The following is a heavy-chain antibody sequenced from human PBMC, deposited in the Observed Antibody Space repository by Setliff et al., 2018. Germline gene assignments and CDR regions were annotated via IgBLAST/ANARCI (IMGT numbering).Heavy chain of an antibody. CDR2: IKSKTDGGTT. D-gene: IGHD6-13*01. Sequence: GGSLRLSCAASAFTFSNAWMSWVRQAPGKGLEWVGRIKSKTDGGTTDYADSVKGRFTISRDNAKNSLYLQMNSLRAEDTAVYYCARGPYSSSWYALRPLEGLNDYWGQGTLVTVSS. CDR3: ARGPYSSSWYALRPLEGLNDY. CDR1: AFTFSNAW. J-gene: IGHJ4*02. V-gene: IGHV3-15*01.